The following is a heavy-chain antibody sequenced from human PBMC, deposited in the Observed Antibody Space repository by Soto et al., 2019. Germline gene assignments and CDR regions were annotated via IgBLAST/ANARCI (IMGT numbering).Heavy chain of an antibody. CDR1: GGSITSGGYY. Sequence: SETLSLTCSVSGGSITSGGYYWNWIRQHPGKGLEWIGYIYYGGITYYNPSLKSRITISVDTSKNQFSLKLSSVTAADTAVYYCARNDHGGNPFFANWGQGTLVTVSS. CDR2: IYYGGIT. CDR3: ARNDHGGNPFFAN. V-gene: IGHV4-31*03. J-gene: IGHJ4*02. D-gene: IGHD4-17*01.